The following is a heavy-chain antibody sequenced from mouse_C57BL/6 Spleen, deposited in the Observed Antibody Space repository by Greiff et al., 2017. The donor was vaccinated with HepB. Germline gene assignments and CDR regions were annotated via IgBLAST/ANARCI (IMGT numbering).Heavy chain of an antibody. V-gene: IGHV1-15*01. CDR3: TRYYYGGSYWFAY. J-gene: IGHJ3*01. D-gene: IGHD1-1*01. CDR2: IDPETGGT. CDR1: GYTFTDYE. Sequence: VQLQQSGAELVRPGASVTLSCKASGYTFTDYEMHWVKQTPVHGLEWIGAIDPETGGTAYNQKFKGKAILTADKSSSTAYMELRSLTSEDSAVYYCTRYYYGGSYWFAYWGQGTLVTVSA.